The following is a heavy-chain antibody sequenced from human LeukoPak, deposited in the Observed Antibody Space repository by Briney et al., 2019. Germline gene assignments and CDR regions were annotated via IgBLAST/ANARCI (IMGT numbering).Heavy chain of an antibody. CDR3: AKGRPATSYYYFDY. CDR1: GFTFSSYA. V-gene: IGHV3-23*01. D-gene: IGHD2-2*01. CDR2: ISGSGGST. J-gene: IGHJ4*02. Sequence: GGSLRLSCAASGFTFSSYAMSWVRQAPGKGLEWASAISGSGGSTYYADSVKGRFTISRDNSKNTLYLQMNSLRAGDTAVYYCAKGRPATSYYYFDYWGQGTLVTVSS.